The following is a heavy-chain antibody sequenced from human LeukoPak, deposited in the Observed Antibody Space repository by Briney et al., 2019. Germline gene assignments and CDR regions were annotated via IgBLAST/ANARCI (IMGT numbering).Heavy chain of an antibody. D-gene: IGHD2-15*01. J-gene: IGHJ3*02. Sequence: GGSLRLSCAASGFTFSSYAMSWVRQAPGKGLEWVSAISGSGGSTYYADSVKGRFTISRDNSKNTLYLQMNSLRAEDTAVYYCAKPEGEVVTPYDAFDTWGQGTMVTVSS. CDR3: AKPEGEVVTPYDAFDT. CDR2: ISGSGGST. V-gene: IGHV3-23*01. CDR1: GFTFSSYA.